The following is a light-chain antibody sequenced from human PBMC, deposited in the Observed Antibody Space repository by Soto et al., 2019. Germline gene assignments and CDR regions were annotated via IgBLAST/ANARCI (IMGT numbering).Light chain of an antibody. CDR1: SSDVGGYNY. CDR2: EVS. V-gene: IGLV2-8*01. J-gene: IGLJ1*01. Sequence: QSALTQPPSASGSPGQSVTISCTGTSSDVGGYNYVSWYRQHPGKAPKLMIYEVSKRPSGVPDRFSGSKSGNTASLTVSGLQAEDEADYYCSSDAGNTRVFGTGTKVTVL. CDR3: SSDAGNTRV.